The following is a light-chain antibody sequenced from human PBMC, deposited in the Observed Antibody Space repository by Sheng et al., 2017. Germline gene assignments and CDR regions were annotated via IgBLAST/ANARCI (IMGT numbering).Light chain of an antibody. J-gene: IGKJ1*01. Sequence: DIQMTQSPSSVSASVGDRVTITCRASQGISTWLAWYQQRPGKAPKLLIYDASSLQSGVPSRFTGSGSGTDFTLTIRSLQPEDFATYYCQQSYSSSVTFGQGTKVEIK. CDR3: QQSYSSSVT. V-gene: IGKV1-12*01. CDR1: QGISTW. CDR2: DAS.